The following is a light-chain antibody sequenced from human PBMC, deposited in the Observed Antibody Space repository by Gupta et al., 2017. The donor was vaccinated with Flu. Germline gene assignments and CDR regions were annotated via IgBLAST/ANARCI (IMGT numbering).Light chain of an antibody. CDR3: SSCISSSTLV. J-gene: IGLJ2*01. V-gene: IGLV2-14*01. CDR1: SSDIGSYNY. Sequence: QSALTQPASVSGSPGQSITISCTGTSSDIGSYNYVSWYQQHPGQAPKLLIYGVTNRFSASKSGDTASLTISGLQAEDEADYYCSSCISSSTLVFGGGTKLTVL. CDR2: GVT.